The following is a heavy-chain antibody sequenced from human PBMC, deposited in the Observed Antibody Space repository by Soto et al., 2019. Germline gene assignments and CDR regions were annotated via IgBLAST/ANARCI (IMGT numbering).Heavy chain of an antibody. Sequence: PSETLSLTCTVSGGSISSDTYYWGWIRQPPGKGLEWIGSVYYNGNTYYSPSLKSRVTISVDTSKNQFSLKLSSVTAADTAFFYCARHENPLLSVYYGGNCSLPSCPRTLVSV. CDR1: GGSISSDTYY. CDR2: VYYNGNT. CDR3: ARHENPLLSVYYGGNCSLP. V-gene: IGHV4-39*01. J-gene: IGHJ5*02. D-gene: IGHD3-3*01.